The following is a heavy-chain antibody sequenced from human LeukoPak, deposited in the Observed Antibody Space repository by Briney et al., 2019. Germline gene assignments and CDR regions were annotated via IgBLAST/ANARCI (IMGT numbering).Heavy chain of an antibody. CDR2: ISSSSNYI. V-gene: IGHV3-21*01. CDR1: GFTFSSYS. J-gene: IGHJ4*02. CDR3: ARSLSSYATLYFDY. Sequence: GSLRLPCAASGFTFSSYSMNWVRQAPGKGLEWVSSISSSSNYIYYADSVKGRFTISRDNAKNSLYLQMNSLRAEDTAVYHCARSLSSYATLYFDYWGQGTLVTVSS. D-gene: IGHD5-18*01.